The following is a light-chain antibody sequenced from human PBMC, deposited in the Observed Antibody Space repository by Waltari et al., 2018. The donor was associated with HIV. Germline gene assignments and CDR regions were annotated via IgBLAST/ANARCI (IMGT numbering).Light chain of an antibody. CDR3: QAWDSGTGVV. V-gene: IGLV3-1*01. CDR2: QDN. CDR1: KLGNMY. Sequence: SYELTQPPSVSVSPGQTASVTCSGDKLGNMYSVWDLQKPGQSPVLFIYQDNTRPSGIPERFSGSNSGNTATLTISGTQAMDEADYYCQAWDSGTGVVFGGGTKLTVL. J-gene: IGLJ2*01.